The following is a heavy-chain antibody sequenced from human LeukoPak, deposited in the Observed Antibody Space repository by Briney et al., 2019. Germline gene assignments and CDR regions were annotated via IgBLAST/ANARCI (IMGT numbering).Heavy chain of an antibody. CDR2: IKQDGSEK. CDR3: ARGGFGFGD. V-gene: IGHV3-7*01. D-gene: IGHD2-15*01. CDR1: GFTFNSYW. J-gene: IGHJ4*02. Sequence: GGSLRLSCAASGFTFNSYWMSWVRQAPGKGLEWVAKIKQDGSEKYYVDSVTGRFTVSRDNAKNSLFLQMNSLRAEDTAVYYCARGGFGFGDWGQGTLVTVSS.